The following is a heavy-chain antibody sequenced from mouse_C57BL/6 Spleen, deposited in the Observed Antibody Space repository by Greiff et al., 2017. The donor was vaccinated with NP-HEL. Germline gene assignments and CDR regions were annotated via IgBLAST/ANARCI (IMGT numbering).Heavy chain of an antibody. CDR2: IYPGDGDT. CDR1: GYAFSSSW. D-gene: IGHD1-2*01. CDR3: PRSITTAHYAMDY. V-gene: IGHV1-82*01. J-gene: IGHJ4*01. Sequence: ESGPELVKPGASVKISCKASGYAFSSSWMNWVKQRPGKGLEWIGRIYPGDGDTNYNGKFKGKATLTADKSSSTAYMQLSSLTSEDSAVYFCPRSITTAHYAMDYWGQGTSVTVSS.